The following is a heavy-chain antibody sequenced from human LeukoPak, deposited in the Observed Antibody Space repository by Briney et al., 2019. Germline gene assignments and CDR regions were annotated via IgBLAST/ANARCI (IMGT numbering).Heavy chain of an antibody. CDR3: AKDQLIETYYDFWSGYHKGDYYFDY. J-gene: IGHJ4*02. Sequence: GGSLRLSCAASGFTFSSYAMSWVRQAPGKGVEGVSAISGSGGSTYYADSVKGRFTISRDNSKKRVYVQMNRLRDEDTAVYYCAKDQLIETYYDFWSGYHKGDYYFDYWGQGTLVTVSS. CDR2: ISGSGGST. V-gene: IGHV3-23*01. D-gene: IGHD3-3*01. CDR1: GFTFSSYA.